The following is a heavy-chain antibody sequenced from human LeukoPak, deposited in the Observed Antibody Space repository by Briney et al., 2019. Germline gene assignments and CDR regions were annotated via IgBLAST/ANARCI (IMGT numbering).Heavy chain of an antibody. V-gene: IGHV3-48*04. J-gene: IGHJ6*04. D-gene: IGHD3-10*01. CDR3: VREESLSHYYMDV. CDR2: ISGNTRTI. CDR1: GFTFSSYW. Sequence: GGSLRLSCAASGFTFSSYWMSWVRQAPGKGLEWVSYISGNTRTIDYADCVKGRFTISRDNARNATFLEMNSLRPEDTAVYYCVREESLSHYYMDVWGKGTTVTVSS.